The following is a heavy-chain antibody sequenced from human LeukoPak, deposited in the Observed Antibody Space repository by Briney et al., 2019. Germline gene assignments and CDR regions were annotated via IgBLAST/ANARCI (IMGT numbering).Heavy chain of an antibody. V-gene: IGHV4-34*01. CDR1: GGSFSGYY. CDR2: INHSGST. Sequence: SETLSLICAVYGGSFSGYYWSWIRQPPGKGLEWIGEINHSGSTNYNPSLKSRVTISVDTSKNQFSLKLSSVTAADTAVYYCARQDLWFGEFGYYGMDVWGQGTTVTISS. J-gene: IGHJ6*02. CDR3: ARQDLWFGEFGYYGMDV. D-gene: IGHD3-10*01.